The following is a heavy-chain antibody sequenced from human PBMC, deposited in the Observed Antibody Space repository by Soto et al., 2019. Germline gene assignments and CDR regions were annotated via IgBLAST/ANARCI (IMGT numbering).Heavy chain of an antibody. D-gene: IGHD1-26*01. CDR2: INGRSNYI. J-gene: IGHJ4*02. CDR1: GFTFSTYV. Sequence: EVQLVESGGGLVRPGGSLRLSCAASGFTFSTYVMNWVRQAPGKGLEWVSSINGRSNYIYYADSLKGRFTISRDNAKNSLYLQMNSLRAEDTAVYYCAREDGIVGTSSAFDYWGQGTLVTVSS. V-gene: IGHV3-21*01. CDR3: AREDGIVGTSSAFDY.